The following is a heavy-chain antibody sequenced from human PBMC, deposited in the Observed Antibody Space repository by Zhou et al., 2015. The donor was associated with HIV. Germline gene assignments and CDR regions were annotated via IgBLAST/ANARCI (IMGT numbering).Heavy chain of an antibody. V-gene: IGHV1-46*01. Sequence: QVQLVQSGAEVKKPGASVKVSCKASGYTFTSYYMHWVRQAPGQGLEWMGIINPSGGSTSYAQKFQGRVTMTRDTSTSTVYMELSSLRSEDTAVYYCARSLITMVRGEPVDYWGQGTLVTVSS. CDR2: INPSGGST. CDR1: GYTFTSYY. D-gene: IGHD3-10*01. J-gene: IGHJ4*02. CDR3: ARSLITMVRGEPVDY.